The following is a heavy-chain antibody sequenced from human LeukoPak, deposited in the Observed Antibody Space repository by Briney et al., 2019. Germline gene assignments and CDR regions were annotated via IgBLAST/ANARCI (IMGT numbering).Heavy chain of an antibody. CDR2: IYYSGST. V-gene: IGHV4-59*01. D-gene: IGHD1-26*01. CDR3: ARDIVGATSQNWFDP. J-gene: IGHJ5*02. Sequence: PSETLSLTCTVSGGSISSYYWSWIRQPPGKGLEWIGYIYYSGSTNYNPSLKSRVTISVDTSKNQFSLKLSSVTAADTAVYYCARDIVGATSQNWFDPWGQGTLVTVSS. CDR1: GGSISSYY.